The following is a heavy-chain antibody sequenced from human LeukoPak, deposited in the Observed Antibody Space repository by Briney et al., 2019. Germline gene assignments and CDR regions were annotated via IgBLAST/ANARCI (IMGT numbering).Heavy chain of an antibody. CDR1: GGSFSGYY. CDR2: INHSGST. J-gene: IGHJ5*02. D-gene: IGHD2-2*02. V-gene: IGHV4-34*01. CDR3: ARASVEEGYCSSTSCYIWFDP. Sequence: NTSETLSLTCAVYGGSFSGYYWSWIRQPPGKGPEWIGEINHSGSTNYNPSLKSRVTISVDTSKNQFSLKLSSVTAADTAVYYCARASVEEGYCSSTSCYIWFDPWGQGTLVTVSS.